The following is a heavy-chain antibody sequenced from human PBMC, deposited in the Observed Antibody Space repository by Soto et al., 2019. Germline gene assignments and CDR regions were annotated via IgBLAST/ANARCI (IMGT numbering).Heavy chain of an antibody. J-gene: IGHJ4*02. Sequence: EVQLLESGGGLVQPGGSLRLSCAASGFTFSSYAMSWVRQAPGKGLEWVSAISGSGGSTYYADSVKGRFTISSDTSKNTLYLQPNSLRAEDTAVYYFSNRVRRRSWTFDYWGQGTLVTVSS. V-gene: IGHV3-23*01. CDR3: SNRVRRRSWTFDY. D-gene: IGHD6-13*01. CDR2: ISGSGGST. CDR1: GFTFSSYA.